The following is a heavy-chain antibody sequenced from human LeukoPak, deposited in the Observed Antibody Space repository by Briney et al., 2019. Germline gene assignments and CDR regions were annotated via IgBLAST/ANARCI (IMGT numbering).Heavy chain of an antibody. Sequence: SETLSLTCAVYGGSFSGYSWSWIRQSPGKGLEWIGEINHSGSTNYDPSFKSRVIISVDTSKNQFSLKLSSVTAADTAVYYCARDRVSGYDRGGFDYWGQGTLVTVSS. CDR2: INHSGST. J-gene: IGHJ4*02. CDR1: GGSFSGYS. V-gene: IGHV4-34*01. D-gene: IGHD5-12*01. CDR3: ARDRVSGYDRGGFDY.